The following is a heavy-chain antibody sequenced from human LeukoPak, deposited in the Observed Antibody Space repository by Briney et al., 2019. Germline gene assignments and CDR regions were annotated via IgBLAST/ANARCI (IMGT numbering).Heavy chain of an antibody. CDR3: ARLSGSGRSYYMDV. V-gene: IGHV4-39*01. Sequence: PGGSLRLSCAASGFTVSSNYMSWVRQAPGKGLEWIGSIYYSGSTYYNPSLKSRVTISVDTSKNQFSLKLSSVTAADTAVYYCARLSGSGRSYYMDVWGKGTTVTISS. J-gene: IGHJ6*03. D-gene: IGHD3-10*01. CDR1: GFTVSSNY. CDR2: IYYSGST.